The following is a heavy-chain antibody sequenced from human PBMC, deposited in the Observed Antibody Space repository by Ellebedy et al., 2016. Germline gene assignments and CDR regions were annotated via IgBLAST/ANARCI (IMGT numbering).Heavy chain of an antibody. CDR2: ISWNNGSK. J-gene: IGHJ4*02. D-gene: IGHD6-6*01. CDR3: AKAPYTSSSDDYFDT. V-gene: IGHV3-9*01. Sequence: SLKISXAASGFTFDDYAMHWVRQTPGKGLEWVSGISWNNGSKGYADSVKGRFTISRDNAKNSLYLQMNSLRPEDTALYFCAKAPYTSSSDDYFDTWGQGTLVTVSS. CDR1: GFTFDDYA.